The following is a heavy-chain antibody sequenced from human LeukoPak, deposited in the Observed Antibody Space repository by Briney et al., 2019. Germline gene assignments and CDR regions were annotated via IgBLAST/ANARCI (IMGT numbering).Heavy chain of an antibody. D-gene: IGHD5-12*01. Sequence: GRSLRLSCAASGFTFSSYSMNWVRQAPGKGLEWVSSISSSSSYIYYADSVKGRFTISRDNAKNSLYLQMNSLRAEDTAVYYCARYRGYSGYDYGYWGQGTLVTVSS. V-gene: IGHV3-21*01. CDR3: ARYRGYSGYDYGY. CDR2: ISSSSSYI. J-gene: IGHJ4*02. CDR1: GFTFSSYS.